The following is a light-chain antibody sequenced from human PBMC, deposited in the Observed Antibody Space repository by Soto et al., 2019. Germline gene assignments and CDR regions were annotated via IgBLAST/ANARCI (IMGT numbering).Light chain of an antibody. CDR1: SSDVGGYNY. CDR3: SSYTSSSTRV. J-gene: IGLJ1*01. V-gene: IGLV2-14*01. CDR2: DVN. Sequence: QSARTQPASGSRSPGQSITISCTGTSSDVGGYNYVSWYQQNPGKAPKLMIYDVNNRPSGVSYRFSGSKSGNTASLTISGLQAEDETDYYCSSYTSSSTRVFGTGTKLTFL.